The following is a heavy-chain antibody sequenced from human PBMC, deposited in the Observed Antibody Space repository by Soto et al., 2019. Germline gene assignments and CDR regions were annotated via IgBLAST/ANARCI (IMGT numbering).Heavy chain of an antibody. D-gene: IGHD6-25*01. CDR3: ARDASGTNYLYYFDD. J-gene: IGHJ4*02. CDR1: GGTVSSYA. V-gene: IGHV1-69*06. CDR2: IIPIFGTA. Sequence: QVQLVQSGAEVKKPGSSVKVSCKASGGTVSSYAISWVRQAPGQGLEGMGGIIPIFGTANYAQKFQGRVTITADKSTSTAYMELSSMISEDTAVYYCARDASGTNYLYYFDDWGQGTLVTVSS.